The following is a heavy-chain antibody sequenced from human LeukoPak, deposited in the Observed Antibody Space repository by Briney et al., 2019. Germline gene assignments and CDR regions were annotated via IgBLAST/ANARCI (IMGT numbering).Heavy chain of an antibody. Sequence: PSETLSLTCTVSGGSTSSSSYYWGWIRQPPGKGLEWIGSIYYSGSTYYNPSLKTRVTISVHTYKTQFSLKLSSVTAADTAVYYCARHRHGRTDVDYWGQKTLVTVSS. CDR3: ARHRHGRTDVDY. D-gene: IGHD3/OR15-3a*01. V-gene: IGHV4-39*01. CDR1: GGSTSSSSYY. J-gene: IGHJ4*02. CDR2: IYYSGST.